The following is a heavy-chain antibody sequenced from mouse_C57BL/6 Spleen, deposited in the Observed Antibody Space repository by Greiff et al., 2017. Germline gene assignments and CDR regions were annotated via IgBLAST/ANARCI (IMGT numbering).Heavy chain of an antibody. CDR1: GYAFSSSW. J-gene: IGHJ1*03. V-gene: IGHV1-82*01. Sequence: QVQLQQSGPELVKPGASVKISCKASGYAFSSSWMNWVKQRPGKGLEWIGRIYPGDGDTNYNGKFKGKATLTADKSSSTAYMQLSSLTSEDPAVYFCARGDGNDVWGTGTTVTVSS. CDR2: IYPGDGDT. CDR3: ARGDGNDV. D-gene: IGHD1-1*01.